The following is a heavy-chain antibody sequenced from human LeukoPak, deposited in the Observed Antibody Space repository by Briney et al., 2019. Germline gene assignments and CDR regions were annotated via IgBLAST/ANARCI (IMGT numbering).Heavy chain of an antibody. CDR2: INHSGST. J-gene: IGHJ4*02. CDR1: RGSFSGYY. CDR3: AKVPPAWYSGSLTFDY. Sequence: SETLSLTCAVYRGSFSGYYWSWIRQPPRKGLEWMGEINHSGSTNYNPSLQSRATIPVATSTNKLSLKLSSVTDADTAVYYCAKVPPAWYSGSLTFDYWGQGTLVTVS. V-gene: IGHV4-34*01. D-gene: IGHD1-26*01.